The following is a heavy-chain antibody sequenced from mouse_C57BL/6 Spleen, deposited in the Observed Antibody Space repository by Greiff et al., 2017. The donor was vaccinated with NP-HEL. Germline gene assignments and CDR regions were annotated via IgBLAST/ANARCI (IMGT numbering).Heavy chain of an antibody. J-gene: IGHJ1*03. V-gene: IGHV5-4*03. CDR3: ARGPVIYYYCSKGYFDV. Sequence: EVKLVESGGGLVKPGGSLKLSCAASGFTFSSYAMSWVRQTPEKRLEWVATISDGGSYTYYPDNVKGRFTISRDNAKNNLYLQMSHLKSEDTAMYYCARGPVIYYYCSKGYFDVWGTGTTVTVAS. D-gene: IGHD1-1*01. CDR1: GFTFSSYA. CDR2: ISDGGSYT.